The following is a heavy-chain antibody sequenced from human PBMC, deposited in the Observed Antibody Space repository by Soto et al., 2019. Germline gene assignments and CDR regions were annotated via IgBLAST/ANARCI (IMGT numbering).Heavy chain of an antibody. CDR1: GFSLSSSGVG. J-gene: IGHJ5*01. CDR3: AHRLRFTISSLGNWFDS. V-gene: IGHV2-5*02. D-gene: IGHD3-16*01. Sequence: QITLKESGPTLVKPTQTRTLTCTFSGFSLSSSGVGVGWFRQSPGKALEWLALIYSDDNKRYSPSLKSRLTTAXHXSXNXXVPRMTHKDPVATATYYCAHRLRFTISSLGNWFDSWGQGTLVTVSS. CDR2: IYSDDNK.